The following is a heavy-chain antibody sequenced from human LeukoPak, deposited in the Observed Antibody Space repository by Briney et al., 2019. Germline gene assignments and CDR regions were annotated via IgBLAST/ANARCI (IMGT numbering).Heavy chain of an antibody. Sequence: SETLSLTCTVSGGSISSSSYYWGWIRQPPGKGLEWIGSIYYSGSTYYNPSLKSRVTISVDTSKNQFSLKLSSVTAADTAVYYCARGRSGYDVFDYWGQGTLVTVSS. D-gene: IGHD5-12*01. V-gene: IGHV4-39*07. J-gene: IGHJ4*02. CDR2: IYYSGST. CDR1: GGSISSSSYY. CDR3: ARGRSGYDVFDY.